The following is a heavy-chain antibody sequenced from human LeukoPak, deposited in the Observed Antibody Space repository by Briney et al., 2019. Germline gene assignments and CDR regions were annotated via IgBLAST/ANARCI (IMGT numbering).Heavy chain of an antibody. CDR1: GFTFSTYA. J-gene: IGHJ3*02. V-gene: IGHV3-33*06. CDR3: AKEYGSGSYVGYAFEI. Sequence: GGSLRLSCAVSGFTFSTYAMHWVRQAPGKGLGWVAVIWYDGSNKDYADSVKGRVTISRDNSKNTLYLQMNSLRVEDTAVYYCAKEYGSGSYVGYAFEIWGQGTMVTVSS. D-gene: IGHD3-10*01. CDR2: IWYDGSNK.